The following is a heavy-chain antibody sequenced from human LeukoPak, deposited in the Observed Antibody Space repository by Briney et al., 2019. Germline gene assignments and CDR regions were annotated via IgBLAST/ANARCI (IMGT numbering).Heavy chain of an antibody. Sequence: PGGSLRLSCAASGFTFSRYSVNWVRQAPGKGLEWVSSISISSNYIYYTDSVKGRCTISRDNGKNTLYLQMNSLRAEDTAVYYCARDSVRYFDYWGQGTLVTVSS. CDR1: GFTFSRYS. CDR2: ISISSNYI. D-gene: IGHD2/OR15-2a*01. CDR3: ARDSVRYFDY. V-gene: IGHV3-21*01. J-gene: IGHJ4*02.